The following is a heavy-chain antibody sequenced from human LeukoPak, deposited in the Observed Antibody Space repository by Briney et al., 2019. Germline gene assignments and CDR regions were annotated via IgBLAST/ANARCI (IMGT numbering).Heavy chain of an antibody. CDR1: GHSFTNYW. J-gene: IGHJ2*01. CDR2: IFPGDSDT. Sequence: TPGESLKISCKGSGHSFTNYWIGWVRQMPGKGLEWMGIIFPGDSDTRYSPSFQGQVTISVDKSISTAYLQWGSLQASDTAIYYCATVPSSGLLSYFDLWGRGTLVTVSS. V-gene: IGHV5-51*01. D-gene: IGHD3-22*01. CDR3: ATVPSSGLLSYFDL.